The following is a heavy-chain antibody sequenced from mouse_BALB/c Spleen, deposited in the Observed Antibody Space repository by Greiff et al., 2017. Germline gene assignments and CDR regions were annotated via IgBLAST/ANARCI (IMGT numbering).Heavy chain of an antibody. CDR2: ISSGSSTI. CDR3: ARDGTTEAMDD. CDR1: GFTFSSFG. Sequence: EVQLQESGGGLVQPGGSRKLSCAASGFTFSSFGMHWVRQAPEKGLEWVAYISSGSSTIYYPDSVKGRFTISRDNAKNNLYLQMSSLKSEDTAMYYCARDGTTEAMDDWGQGTSVTVSS. V-gene: IGHV5-17*02. J-gene: IGHJ4*01. D-gene: IGHD2-14*01.